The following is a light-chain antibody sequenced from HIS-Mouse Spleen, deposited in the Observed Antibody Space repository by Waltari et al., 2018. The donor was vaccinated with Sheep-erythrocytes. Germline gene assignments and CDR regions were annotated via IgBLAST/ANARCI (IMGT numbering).Light chain of an antibody. CDR1: SRYVGSYQL. CDR2: EGS. Sequence: QSALTQPASVSGSPGQSITISCTGTSRYVGSYQLVSGYQQHPGKAPKLMIYEGSKRPSGVSNRFSGSKSGNTASLTISGLQAEDEADYYCCSYAGSSTPWVFGGGTKLTVL. CDR3: CSYAGSSTPWV. J-gene: IGLJ3*02. V-gene: IGLV2-23*01.